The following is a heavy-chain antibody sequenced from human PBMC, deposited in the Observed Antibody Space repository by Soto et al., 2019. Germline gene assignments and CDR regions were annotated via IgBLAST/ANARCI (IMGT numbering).Heavy chain of an antibody. Sequence: SETLSLTCTVSGDSISSYCWSWIRQPPGKGLEWIGYIYYSGSTNYNPSLKSRVTISVDTSKNQFSLKLSSVTAADTAVYYCARDSFWSGYYKERLYYYYYMDVWGKGTTVTVSS. D-gene: IGHD3-3*01. V-gene: IGHV4-59*01. CDR3: ARDSFWSGYYKERLYYYYYMDV. J-gene: IGHJ6*03. CDR1: GDSISSYC. CDR2: IYYSGST.